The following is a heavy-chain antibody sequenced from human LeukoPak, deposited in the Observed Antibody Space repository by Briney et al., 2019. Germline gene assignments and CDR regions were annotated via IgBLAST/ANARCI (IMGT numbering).Heavy chain of an antibody. V-gene: IGHV4-34*01. CDR1: GGSFSGYY. CDR2: INHSGST. CDR3: ARDRNYYYYMDV. Sequence: SENLSLTCAVYGGSFSGYYWSWIRQPPGKGLEWIGEINHSGSTNYNPSLKSRVTISVDTSKNQFSLKLSSVTAAGTAVYYCARDRNYYYYMDVWGKGTTVTVSS. J-gene: IGHJ6*03.